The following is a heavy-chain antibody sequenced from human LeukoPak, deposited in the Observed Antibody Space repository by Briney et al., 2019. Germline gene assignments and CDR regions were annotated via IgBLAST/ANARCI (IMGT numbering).Heavy chain of an antibody. CDR3: ARGLRTGAFDI. V-gene: IGHV3-13*01. D-gene: IGHD5/OR15-5a*01. CDR1: GFTFSSYD. Sequence: TGGSLRLSCAASGFTFSSYDMHWVRQATGKGLEWVSAIGTAGDTYYPGSVKGRFTISRENAKNSLYLQMNSLRAGDTAVYYRARGLRTGAFDIWGQGTMVTVSS. J-gene: IGHJ3*02. CDR2: IGTAGDT.